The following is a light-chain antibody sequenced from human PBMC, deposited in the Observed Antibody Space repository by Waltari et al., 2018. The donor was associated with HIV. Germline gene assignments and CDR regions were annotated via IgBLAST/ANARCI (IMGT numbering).Light chain of an antibody. J-gene: IGLJ2*01. CDR2: QDN. CDR1: KLGNMY. CDR3: QAWDSGTGVV. Sequence: SYELTQPPSVSVSPGQTASVTCSGDKLGNMYSWWYLQKPGQSPVLGIYQDNKRRSWIHERFSGSNSGKTATLTRSGKQAMDEADYYCQAWDSGTGVVFGGGTKLTVL. V-gene: IGLV3-1*01.